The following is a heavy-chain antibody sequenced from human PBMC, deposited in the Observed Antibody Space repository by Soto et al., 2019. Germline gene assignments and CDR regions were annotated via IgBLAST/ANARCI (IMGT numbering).Heavy chain of an antibody. CDR2: IIPIFGTA. Sequence: GASVKVSCKASGGTFSSYAISWVRQAPGQGLEWMGGIIPIFGTANYAQKFQGRVTITADESTSTAYMELSSLRSEDTAVYYCARGEGDYPYYYGMDVWGQGTTVTVSS. V-gene: IGHV1-69*13. CDR3: ARGEGDYPYYYGMDV. D-gene: IGHD4-17*01. CDR1: GGTFSSYA. J-gene: IGHJ6*02.